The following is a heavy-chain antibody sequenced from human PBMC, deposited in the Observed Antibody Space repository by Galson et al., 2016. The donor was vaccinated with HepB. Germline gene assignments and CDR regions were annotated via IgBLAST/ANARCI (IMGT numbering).Heavy chain of an antibody. Sequence: SLRLSCAASGFTFSDYALNWVRQAPGKGLEWVSTISGRGGGTYYADSGKGRFTISRDNSKNTLFLQMNSLRAEDTARYYCAKGAPYYYDSSGYYGPGDFWGQGTQVTVSS. CDR2: ISGRGGGT. CDR3: AKGAPYYYDSSGYYGPGDF. CDR1: GFTFSDYA. J-gene: IGHJ4*02. V-gene: IGHV3-23*01. D-gene: IGHD3-22*01.